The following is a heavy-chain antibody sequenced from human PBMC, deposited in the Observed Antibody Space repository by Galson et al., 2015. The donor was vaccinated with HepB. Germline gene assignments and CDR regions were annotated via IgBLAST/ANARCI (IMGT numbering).Heavy chain of an antibody. CDR1: GYTFTSYG. J-gene: IGHJ4*02. CDR2: ISTYNGNT. Sequence: QSGAEVKKPGASVKVSCKASGYTFTSYGISWVRQAPGQGLEWMGWISTYNGNTNYAQKFLQGRVTMTTDTSTSTAYMELRSLRSDDTAVYYCARGSSGYVDYWGQGTLVTVSS. CDR3: ARGSSGYVDY. D-gene: IGHD3-22*01. V-gene: IGHV1-18*01.